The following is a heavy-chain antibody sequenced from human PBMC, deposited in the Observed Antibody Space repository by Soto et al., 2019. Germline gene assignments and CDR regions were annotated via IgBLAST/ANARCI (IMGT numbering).Heavy chain of an antibody. CDR3: ARELRVYLLPGYFDY. Sequence: HPGGSLRLSCAASGFTFSSHAMHWVRQAPGKGLEWVAVISYDGSNKYYADSVKGRFTISRDNSKNTLYLQMNSLRAEDTAVYYCARELRVYLLPGYFDYWGQGTLVTVSS. CDR2: ISYDGSNK. D-gene: IGHD1-26*01. CDR1: GFTFSSHA. V-gene: IGHV3-30-3*01. J-gene: IGHJ4*02.